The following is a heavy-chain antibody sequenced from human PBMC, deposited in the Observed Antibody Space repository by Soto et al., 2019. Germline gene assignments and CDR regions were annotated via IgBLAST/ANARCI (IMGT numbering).Heavy chain of an antibody. D-gene: IGHD3-16*01. CDR3: ARGGLYCNSTSCHYLGMDG. CDR1: GYPLTTHH. Sequence: SVKVSCKASGYPLTTHHINWMRQATGQGLEWLGSMDPNNGDTVYAQKFLGRVTLTRDTSVNTAYMELGSLKSEDTALYYCARGGLYCNSTSCHYLGMDGWGQGPTVTVSS. CDR2: MDPNNGDT. V-gene: IGHV1-8*01. J-gene: IGHJ6*02.